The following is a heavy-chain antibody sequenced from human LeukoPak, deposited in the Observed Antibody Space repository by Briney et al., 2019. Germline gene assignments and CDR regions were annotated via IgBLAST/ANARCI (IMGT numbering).Heavy chain of an antibody. CDR2: ISAYNGNT. Sequence: ASVKVSCKTSGYTFNTYGIAWVRQAPGQGLEWMGWISAYNGNTNYAQNLQDRVTMTTDTSTTTAYMELRSLRSDDTAVYYCARGFSSSWYAEYFQHWGQGTLVTVSS. J-gene: IGHJ1*01. D-gene: IGHD6-13*01. CDR3: ARGFSSSWYAEYFQH. V-gene: IGHV1-18*01. CDR1: GYTFNTYG.